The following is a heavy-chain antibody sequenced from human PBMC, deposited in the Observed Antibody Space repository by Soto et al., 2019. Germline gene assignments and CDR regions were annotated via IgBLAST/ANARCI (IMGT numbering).Heavy chain of an antibody. CDR2: ISYSGSS. CDR3: ARAPPAVSADF. D-gene: IGHD2-2*01. V-gene: IGHV4-31*03. J-gene: IGHJ4*02. Sequence: QVQLQESGPGLVKPSQTLSLTCTVSGGSNIRDGYYWSWIRQHPGKGLEWIAYISYSGSSYSNPSLRIRVPIPANPSKNYFSRRRPSVPAAATAVYFWARAPPAVSADFWGQGPLVTVPS. CDR1: GGSNIRDGYY.